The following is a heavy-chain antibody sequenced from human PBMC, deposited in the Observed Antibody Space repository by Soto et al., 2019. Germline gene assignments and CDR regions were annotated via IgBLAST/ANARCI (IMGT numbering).Heavy chain of an antibody. CDR1: GGSISSYY. CDR2: IYTSGST. V-gene: IGHV4-4*07. Sequence: SETLSLTCTVSGGSISSYYWSWIRQPAGKGLEWIGRIYTSGSTNYNPSLKRRGTMSVDTSKNQFSLKLSSVTAADTAVYYCARDVYSSSSGGGMDVWGQGTTVTVSS. CDR3: ARDVYSSSSGGGMDV. D-gene: IGHD6-6*01. J-gene: IGHJ6*02.